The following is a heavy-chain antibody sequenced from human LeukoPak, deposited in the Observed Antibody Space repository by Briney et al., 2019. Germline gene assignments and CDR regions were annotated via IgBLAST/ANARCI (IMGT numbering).Heavy chain of an antibody. J-gene: IGHJ4*02. CDR2: ISYDGSNK. D-gene: IGHD5-12*01. CDR1: GFTFSSYG. V-gene: IGHV3-30*18. Sequence: GGSLRLSCGASGFTFSSYGIHWVRQAPGKGLERVAVISYDGSNKYYADSVKGRFTISRDNSKNTLYLQMNSLRAEDTAVYYCAKGYSGYDWSLVDYWGQGTLVTVSS. CDR3: AKGYSGYDWSLVDY.